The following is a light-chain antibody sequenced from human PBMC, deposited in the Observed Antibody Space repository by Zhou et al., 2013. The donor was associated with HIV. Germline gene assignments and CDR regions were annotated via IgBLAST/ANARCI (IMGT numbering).Light chain of an antibody. CDR3: QQYSNYLNT. J-gene: IGKJ2*01. CDR2: KAS. V-gene: IGKV1-5*03. Sequence: DIQMTQSPSTLSASVGDRVTITCRASQSISSWLAWYQQKPGKAPKLLIYKASNLESGVPSRFSGSGSGTEFTLTISSLQPDDFATYYCQQYSNYLNTFGQGTKLEIK. CDR1: QSISSW.